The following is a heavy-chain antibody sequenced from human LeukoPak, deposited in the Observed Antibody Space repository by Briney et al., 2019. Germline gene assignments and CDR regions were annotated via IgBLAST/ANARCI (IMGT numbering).Heavy chain of an antibody. D-gene: IGHD2-15*01. CDR1: GGSISSGDYY. CDR2: IYYSGST. CDR3: ARHARRYCSGGSCLWYFDL. Sequence: SETLSLTCTVSGGSISSGDYYWSWIRQPPGKGLEWIGYIYYSGSTYYNPSLKSRVTISVDTSKNQFSLRLSSVTAADTAVYDCARHARRYCSGGSCLWYFDLWGRGTLVTVSS. J-gene: IGHJ2*01. V-gene: IGHV4-30-4*08.